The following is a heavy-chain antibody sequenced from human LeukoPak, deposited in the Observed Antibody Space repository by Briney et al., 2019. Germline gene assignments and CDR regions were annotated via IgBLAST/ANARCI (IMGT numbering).Heavy chain of an antibody. CDR3: APRATVTNLFDY. V-gene: IGHV3-7*01. Sequence: GGSLRLSCAASGFTFSSYWMTWVRQAPGKGLEWVACMKEDGSEKYYVDSVKGRFTISRDNAKNSLYLQMNSLRAEDTAMYYCAPRATVTNLFDYWGQGTLVTVSS. CDR1: GFTFSSYW. CDR2: MKEDGSEK. D-gene: IGHD4-11*01. J-gene: IGHJ4*02.